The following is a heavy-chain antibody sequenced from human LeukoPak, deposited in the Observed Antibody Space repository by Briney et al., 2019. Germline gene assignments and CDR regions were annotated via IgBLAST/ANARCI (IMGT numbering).Heavy chain of an antibody. CDR1: GFTFSSYS. J-gene: IGHJ4*02. Sequence: GGSLRLSCAASGFTFSSYSMNWVRQAPGKGLEWVSVIYSGGSTYYADSVKGRFTISRDNSKNTLYLQMNSLRAEDTAVYYCARGDTAMVPRDYWGQGTLVTVSS. D-gene: IGHD5-18*01. CDR2: IYSGGST. CDR3: ARGDTAMVPRDY. V-gene: IGHV3-66*01.